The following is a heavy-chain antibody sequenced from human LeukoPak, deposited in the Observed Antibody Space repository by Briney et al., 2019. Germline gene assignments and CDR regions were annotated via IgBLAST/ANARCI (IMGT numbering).Heavy chain of an antibody. CDR3: ARQELLGYCSGGSCYSPWFDP. V-gene: IGHV4-59*08. D-gene: IGHD2-15*01. J-gene: IGHJ5*02. Sequence: SETLSLTCTVSGGSISSYYWSWIRQPPGQGLDGIGYIYYSGSTNYNPSLKSRVTISVDTSKNQFSLKLSSVTAADTAVYYCARQELLGYCSGGSCYSPWFDPWGQGTLVTVSS. CDR2: IYYSGST. CDR1: GGSISSYY.